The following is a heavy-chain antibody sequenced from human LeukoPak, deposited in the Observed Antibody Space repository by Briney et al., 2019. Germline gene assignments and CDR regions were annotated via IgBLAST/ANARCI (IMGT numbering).Heavy chain of an antibody. J-gene: IGHJ6*03. CDR3: ARQYYDFWSGPSYYYYYMDV. Sequence: GASVKVSCKASGYTFTGYYIHWVRQAPGQGLEWMGWINPGNGGTNYAQKFQGRVTMTRDTSINTAYMELSRLRSDDTAVYYCARQYYDFWSGPSYYYYYMDVWGKGTTVTVSS. CDR1: GYTFTGYY. D-gene: IGHD3-3*01. CDR2: INPGNGGT. V-gene: IGHV1-2*02.